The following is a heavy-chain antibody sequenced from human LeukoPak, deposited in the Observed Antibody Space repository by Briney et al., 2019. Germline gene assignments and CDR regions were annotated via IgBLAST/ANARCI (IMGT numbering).Heavy chain of an antibody. D-gene: IGHD6-13*01. Sequence: PSETLSLTRTVSGGSISSYYWSWMRQPPGKGLEWIGYIYSSGFTKYNPSLKGRVTMAVDTSKNQFSLKLSSVTAADTAVYYCARDHLAAAGHYYYGVDVWGQGTTVTVSS. J-gene: IGHJ6*02. CDR1: GGSISSYY. CDR3: ARDHLAAAGHYYYGVDV. V-gene: IGHV4-59*01. CDR2: IYSSGFT.